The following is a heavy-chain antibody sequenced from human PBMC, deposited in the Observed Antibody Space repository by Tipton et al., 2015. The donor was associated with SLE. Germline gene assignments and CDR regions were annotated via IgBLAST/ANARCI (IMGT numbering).Heavy chain of an antibody. J-gene: IGHJ5*02. Sequence: TLSLTCTVSGYSISSGYYWGWIRQPPGKGLEWIGYIYYSGSTYYNPSLKSRVTISVDTSKNQFSLQLNSVTPEDTAVYYCARVSSGWYGIGWFDPWGQGTLVTVSS. CDR1: GYSISSGYY. V-gene: IGHV4-30-4*01. CDR2: IYYSGST. D-gene: IGHD6-19*01. CDR3: ARVSSGWYGIGWFDP.